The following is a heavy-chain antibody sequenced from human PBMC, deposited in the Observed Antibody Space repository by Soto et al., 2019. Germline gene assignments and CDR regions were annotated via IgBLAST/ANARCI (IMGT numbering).Heavy chain of an antibody. D-gene: IGHD2-21*02. CDR3: AHVLTSLSRFDS. Sequence: QITLKESGPTLVKPTQTLTLTCTFSGFSLSTSGVGVGWIRQPPGKALEWLGFIYWDEDKRYSPSLKSRLTITTAASKSQVVLTMTGTDPVDTATYYCAHVLTSLSRFDSWGQGTLVTVSA. CDR2: IYWDEDK. V-gene: IGHV2-5*02. J-gene: IGHJ4*02. CDR1: GFSLSTSGVG.